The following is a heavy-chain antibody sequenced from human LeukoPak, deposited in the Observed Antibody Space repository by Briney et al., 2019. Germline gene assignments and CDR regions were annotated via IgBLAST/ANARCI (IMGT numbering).Heavy chain of an antibody. J-gene: IGHJ6*03. CDR1: GYTFTNYD. D-gene: IGHD5-24*01. Sequence: ASVKVSCKASGYTFTNYDINWVRQATGQGLEWMGWMNPNSGNTGYAQKFQGRVTMTRNTSISTAYMELSSLRSEDTAVYYCARGGNGYNRFYYYYYYMDVWGKGTTVTVSS. V-gene: IGHV1-8*01. CDR2: MNPNSGNT. CDR3: ARGGNGYNRFYYYYYYMDV.